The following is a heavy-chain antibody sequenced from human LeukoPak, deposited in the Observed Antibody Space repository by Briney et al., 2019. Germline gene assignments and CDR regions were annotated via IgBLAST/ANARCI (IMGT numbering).Heavy chain of an antibody. CDR1: GLTFSNAW. J-gene: IGHJ4*02. V-gene: IGHV3-15*01. CDR2: IKSKTDGGTT. Sequence: GGSPRLSCAASGLTFSNAWMSWVRQAPGKGLEWVGRIKSKTDGGTTDYAAPVKGRFTISRDDSKNTLYLQMNSLKTEDTAVYYCTTESYYYDSSGYYWGQGTLVTVSS. D-gene: IGHD3-22*01. CDR3: TTESYYYDSSGYY.